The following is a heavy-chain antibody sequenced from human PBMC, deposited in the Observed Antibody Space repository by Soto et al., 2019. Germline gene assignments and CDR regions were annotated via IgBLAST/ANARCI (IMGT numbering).Heavy chain of an antibody. CDR3: AKGFSSWFPPLFDY. D-gene: IGHD6-13*01. CDR2: ISWNSGSI. CDR1: GFTFDGYA. Sequence: GGSLRLSCAASGFTFDGYAMHWVRQAPGKGLEWVSGISWNSGSIGYADSVKGRFTISRDNAKNSLYLQMNSLRAEDTALYYCAKGFSSWFPPLFDYWGQGTLVTVSS. V-gene: IGHV3-9*01. J-gene: IGHJ4*02.